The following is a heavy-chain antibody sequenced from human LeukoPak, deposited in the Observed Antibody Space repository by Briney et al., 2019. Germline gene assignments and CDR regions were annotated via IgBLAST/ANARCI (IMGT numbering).Heavy chain of an antibody. CDR3: ASRNDYGSFEY. CDR2: ISGSGGST. V-gene: IGHV3-23*01. CDR1: GFTFSSYA. Sequence: GGSLRLSCAASGFTFSSYAMRWVRQAPGKGLEWVSAISGSGGSTYYADSVKGRFTISRDNSKNTLYLQMNSLRAEDTAVYYCASRNDYGSFEYWGQGTLVTVSS. D-gene: IGHD4-17*01. J-gene: IGHJ4*02.